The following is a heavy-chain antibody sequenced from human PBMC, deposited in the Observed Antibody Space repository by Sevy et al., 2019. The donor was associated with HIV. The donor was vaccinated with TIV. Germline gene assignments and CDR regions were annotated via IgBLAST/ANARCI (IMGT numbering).Heavy chain of an antibody. D-gene: IGHD2-2*01. CDR1: GGSISSYY. Sequence: SETLSLTCTVSGGSISSYYWIWIRQPPGKGLEWIGYIYYSGSTNYNPSLKSRVTISVDTSKNQFSLKLSSVTAADTAVYYCARSDIVVVPAPTIWFDPWGQGTLVTVSS. J-gene: IGHJ5*02. CDR2: IYYSGST. CDR3: ARSDIVVVPAPTIWFDP. V-gene: IGHV4-59*01.